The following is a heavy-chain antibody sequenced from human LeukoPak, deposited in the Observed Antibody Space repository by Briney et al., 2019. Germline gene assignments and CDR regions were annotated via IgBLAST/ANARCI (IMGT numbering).Heavy chain of an antibody. J-gene: IGHJ4*02. CDR3: ARDVGGGSPPPHDY. D-gene: IGHD2-15*01. CDR1: GFTFSTYW. Sequence: GGSLRLSCAASGFTFSTYWMAWVRQAPGKGLEWVANIKGDGSEKYHGDSVTGRFTISRDNAKNSLYLQMNSLRAEDTAIYYCARDVGGGSPPPHDYWGQGTLVTVSS. CDR2: IKGDGSEK. V-gene: IGHV3-7*01.